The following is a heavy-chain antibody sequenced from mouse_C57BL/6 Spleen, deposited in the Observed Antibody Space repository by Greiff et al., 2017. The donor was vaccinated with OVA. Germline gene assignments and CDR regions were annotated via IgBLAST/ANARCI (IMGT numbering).Heavy chain of an antibody. Sequence: EVQGVESGEGLVKPGGSLKLSCAASGFTFSSYAMSWVRQTPEKRLEWVAYISSGGDYIYYADTVKGRFTISRDNARNTLYLQMSSLKSEDTAMYYCTRDRGLSPFAYWGQGTLVTVSA. CDR1: GFTFSSYA. CDR3: TRDRGLSPFAY. V-gene: IGHV5-9-1*02. J-gene: IGHJ3*01. D-gene: IGHD1-1*02. CDR2: ISSGGDYI.